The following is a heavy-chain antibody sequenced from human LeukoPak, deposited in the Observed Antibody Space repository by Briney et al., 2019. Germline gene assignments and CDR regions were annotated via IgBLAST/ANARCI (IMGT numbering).Heavy chain of an antibody. CDR2: INPNSGGT. D-gene: IGHD3-22*01. Sequence: ASVKVSCKASGYTFTGYYMHWVRQAPGQGLEWMGWINPNSGGTNYAQKFQGRVTMTRDTSISTAYMELSRLRSDDTAVYYCARDAGSYYDSSGYYPFDYWGQGTLVTVSP. CDR3: ARDAGSYYDSSGYYPFDY. CDR1: GYTFTGYY. J-gene: IGHJ4*02. V-gene: IGHV1-2*02.